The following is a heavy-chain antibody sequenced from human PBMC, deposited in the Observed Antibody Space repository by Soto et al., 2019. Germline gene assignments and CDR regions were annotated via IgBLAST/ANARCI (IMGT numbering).Heavy chain of an antibody. Sequence: ASVKVSCKASGYTFTGYYMHWVRQAPGQGLEWVGWINPNSGGTNYAQKFQGWVTMTRDTSISTAYMELSRLRSDDTAVYYCARDLGDGIAAAGSNYYYYYGMDVWGQGTTVTVSS. V-gene: IGHV1-2*04. D-gene: IGHD6-13*01. CDR3: ARDLGDGIAAAGSNYYYYYGMDV. CDR1: GYTFTGYY. CDR2: INPNSGGT. J-gene: IGHJ6*02.